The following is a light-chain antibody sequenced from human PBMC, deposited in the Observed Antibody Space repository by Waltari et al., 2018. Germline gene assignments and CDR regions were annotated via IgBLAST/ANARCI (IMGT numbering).Light chain of an antibody. J-gene: IGLJ2*01. CDR3: ATWDDSLSGLVV. CDR1: SSNIGSNS. V-gene: IGLV1-47*01. CDR2: RKN. Sequence: QSVLTQPPSASGTPGQTVTISCSGSSSNIGSNSVSWYQQLPGTAPKLLIHRKNQRPSGVPDRFSGSKSGTSASLAISGLRSEDEADYYCATWDDSLSGLVVFGGGTKLTVL.